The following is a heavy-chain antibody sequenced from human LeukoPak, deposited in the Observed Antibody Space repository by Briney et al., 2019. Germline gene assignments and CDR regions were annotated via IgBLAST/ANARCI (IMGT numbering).Heavy chain of an antibody. CDR2: IRYDGSNK. D-gene: IGHD2-2*01. CDR1: GFTFSSYG. CDR3: AKDSWGYCSSTSCYDMDV. V-gene: IGHV3-30*02. J-gene: IGHJ6*03. Sequence: GGSLRLSCAASGFTFSSYGMHWVRQAPGKGLEWVAFIRYDGSNKYYADSVKGRFTISRDNSKNTLYLQMNSLRAEGTAVYYCAKDSWGYCSSTSCYDMDVWGKGTTVTVSS.